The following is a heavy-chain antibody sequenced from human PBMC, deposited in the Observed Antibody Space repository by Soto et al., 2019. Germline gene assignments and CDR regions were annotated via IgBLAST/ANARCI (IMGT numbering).Heavy chain of an antibody. CDR2: IIPIFGTA. CDR3: ARGVRGIIGGVIARHLDY. Sequence: SVKVSCKASGGTFSSYAISWVRQAPGQGLEWMGGIIPIFGTANYAQKFQGRVTITADKSTSTAYMELSSLRSEDTAVYYCARGVRGIIGGVIARHLDYWGQGTLVTVSS. D-gene: IGHD3-16*02. CDR1: GGTFSSYA. J-gene: IGHJ4*02. V-gene: IGHV1-69*06.